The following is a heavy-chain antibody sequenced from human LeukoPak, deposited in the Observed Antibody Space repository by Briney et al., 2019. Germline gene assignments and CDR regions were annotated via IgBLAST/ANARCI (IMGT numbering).Heavy chain of an antibody. Sequence: GGSLRLSCVGSGFTLSTSWMHWVRQAPGKGPEYVAYINQDGSETNYVDSVKGRFTISRDNTRNSLFLQMYSLRDEDTAIYYCARWAGRCGGDCQSEDPWGLGTLVIVSS. CDR1: GFTLSTSW. CDR2: INQDGSET. J-gene: IGHJ5*02. V-gene: IGHV3-7*01. D-gene: IGHD2-21*02. CDR3: ARWAGRCGGDCQSEDP.